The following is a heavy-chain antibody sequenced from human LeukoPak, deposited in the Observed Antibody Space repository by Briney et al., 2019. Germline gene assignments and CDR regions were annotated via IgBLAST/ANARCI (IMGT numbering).Heavy chain of an antibody. CDR1: GFTFSSYG. J-gene: IGHJ3*02. CDR3: ARRLGGSSSFDYAFDI. D-gene: IGHD6-13*01. CDR2: IRYDGSNK. Sequence: PGGSLRLSCAASGFTFSSYGMHWVRQAPGKGLEWVAFIRYDGSNKYYADSVKGRFTISRDNSKNTLYLQMNSLRAEDTAVYYCARRLGGSSSFDYAFDIWGQGTMVTVSS. V-gene: IGHV3-33*08.